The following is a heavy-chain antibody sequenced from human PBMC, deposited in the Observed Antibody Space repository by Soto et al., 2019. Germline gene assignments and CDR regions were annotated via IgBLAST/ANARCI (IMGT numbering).Heavy chain of an antibody. CDR1: GGTFSSYT. Sequence: EASVKVSCKASGGTFSSYTISWVRPAPGQGLEWMGRIIPILGIANYAQKFQGRVTITADKSTSTAYMELSSLRSEDTAVYYCARETNYYDSSGYPKYYFDYWGQGTLVTVSS. V-gene: IGHV1-69*02. D-gene: IGHD3-22*01. CDR2: IIPILGIA. CDR3: ARETNYYDSSGYPKYYFDY. J-gene: IGHJ4*02.